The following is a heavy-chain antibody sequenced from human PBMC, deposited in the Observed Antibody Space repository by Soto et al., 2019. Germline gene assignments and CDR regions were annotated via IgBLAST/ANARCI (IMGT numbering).Heavy chain of an antibody. CDR1: GYSFTNLW. CDR2: IFPGDSET. Sequence: GESLKICCKVSGYSFTNLWIGWVRQMPGQGLEWMGIIFPGDSETRYSPSFEGQVTISVDKSIATAYLQWSSLKASDSAMYYCARSYSSAWFGAEFDYWGQGTLVTVSS. J-gene: IGHJ4*02. V-gene: IGHV5-51*01. D-gene: IGHD6-19*01. CDR3: ARSYSSAWFGAEFDY.